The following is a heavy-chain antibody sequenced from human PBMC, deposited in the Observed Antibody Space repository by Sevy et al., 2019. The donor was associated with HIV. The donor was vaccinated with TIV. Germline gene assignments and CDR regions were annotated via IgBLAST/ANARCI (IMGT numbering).Heavy chain of an antibody. V-gene: IGHV4-59*01. Sequence: SETLSLTCTVSGGSISSYYWSWIRQPPGKGLEWIGYIYYSGSTNYNPSLKSRVTISVDTSKNQFSLKVSSVTAADTAVYYCARFYCSGGSCYSDAFDLWGQGTMVTVSS. CDR1: GGSISSYY. CDR2: IYYSGST. D-gene: IGHD2-15*01. CDR3: ARFYCSGGSCYSDAFDL. J-gene: IGHJ3*01.